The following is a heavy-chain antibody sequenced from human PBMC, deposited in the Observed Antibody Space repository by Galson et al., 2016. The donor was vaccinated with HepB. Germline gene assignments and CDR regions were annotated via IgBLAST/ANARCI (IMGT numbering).Heavy chain of an antibody. CDR1: GGSISSGGGYY. J-gene: IGHJ4*02. CDR2: IYHSGNA. V-gene: IGHV4-31*03. Sequence: TLSLTCTVSGGSISSGGGYYWNWIRQHPGKGLEWIGYIYHSGNAHYNPSLKSRVTISVDTSKDQFSLKLTSVTAADPAVYYCAIGSGYCSSTSCYASPFEYWGQGTLVTFSS. D-gene: IGHD2-2*01. CDR3: AIGSGYCSSTSCYASPFEY.